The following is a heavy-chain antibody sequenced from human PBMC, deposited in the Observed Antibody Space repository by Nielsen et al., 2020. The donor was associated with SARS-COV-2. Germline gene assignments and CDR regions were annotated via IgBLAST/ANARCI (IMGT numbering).Heavy chain of an antibody. CDR1: GFTFSSYG. CDR2: IKSKTDGGTT. Sequence: GESLKISCAASGFTFSSYGMHWVRQAPGKGLEWVGRIKSKTDGGTTDYAAPVKGRFTISRDDSKNTLYLQMNSLKTEDTAVYYCTTARDGYNRWGQGTLVTVSS. V-gene: IGHV3-15*01. J-gene: IGHJ4*02. D-gene: IGHD5-24*01. CDR3: TTARDGYNR.